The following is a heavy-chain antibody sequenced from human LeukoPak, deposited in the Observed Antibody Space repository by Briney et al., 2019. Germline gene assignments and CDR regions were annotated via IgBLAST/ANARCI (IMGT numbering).Heavy chain of an antibody. CDR2: ISHDAQYT. CDR1: VFTFSGHV. D-gene: IGHD3-3*02. CDR3: VMDVHFRIAY. V-gene: IGHV3-74*01. J-gene: IGHJ4*02. Sequence: PGGSLRLSCAASVFTFSGHVMHWVRQAPGKGLVWVSRISHDAQYTNYADSVKGRFTISRDNGENKLFLQMNSLRAEDTAVYYCVMDVHFRIAYWGQGTLVSVSS.